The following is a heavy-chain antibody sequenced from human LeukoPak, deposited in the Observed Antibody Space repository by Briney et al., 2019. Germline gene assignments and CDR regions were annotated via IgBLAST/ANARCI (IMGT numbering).Heavy chain of an antibody. CDR2: IYYSGST. CDR3: ARTHYGSGSYYLGTSGYYYYYMDV. J-gene: IGHJ6*03. D-gene: IGHD3-10*01. V-gene: IGHV4-61*01. Sequence: PSETLSLTCTVSGYSLSSGFFCDWIRQPPGKGLEWIGYIYYSGSTNYNPSLKSRVTISVDTSKNQFSLKLSSVTAADTAVYYCARTHYGSGSYYLGTSGYYYYYMDVWGKGTTVTVSS. CDR1: GYSLSSGFF.